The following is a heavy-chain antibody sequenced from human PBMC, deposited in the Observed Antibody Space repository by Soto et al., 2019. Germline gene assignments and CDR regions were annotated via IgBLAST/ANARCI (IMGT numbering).Heavy chain of an antibody. CDR2: IYYSGST. CDR1: GGSISSSSYY. CDR3: ARHTRIAVAGTTRNGLHFDS. D-gene: IGHD6-19*01. Sequence: SETLSLTCTVSGGSISSSSYYWGWIRQPPGKGLEWIGSIYYSGSTYYNPSLKSRVTISVDTSKNQFSLKLSSVTAADTAVYYCARHTRIAVAGTTRNGLHFDSWGQGTLVTV. V-gene: IGHV4-39*01. J-gene: IGHJ4*02.